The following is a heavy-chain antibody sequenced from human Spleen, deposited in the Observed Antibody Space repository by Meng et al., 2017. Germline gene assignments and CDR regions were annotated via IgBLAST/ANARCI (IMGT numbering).Heavy chain of an antibody. V-gene: IGHV4-34*01. D-gene: IGHD5-18*01. J-gene: IGHJ4*02. Sequence: QVQLQQWGAGLLKPSETLSLTCVVYGGAFSGYYWSWIRQPPGKGLEWIGEINHSGSTNYNPSLRSRITVSVDMSKKQFSLKLTSVTAADTAVYYCARGDSYNIQFFHYWGQGTLVTVSS. CDR2: INHSGST. CDR3: ARGDSYNIQFFHY. CDR1: GGAFSGYY.